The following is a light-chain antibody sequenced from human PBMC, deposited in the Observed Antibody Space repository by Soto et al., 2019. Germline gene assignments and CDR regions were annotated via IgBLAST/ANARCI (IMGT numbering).Light chain of an antibody. CDR2: LNSDGSH. J-gene: IGLJ2*01. V-gene: IGLV4-69*01. Sequence: QLVLTQSPSASASLGASVKLTCTLSSGHSSYAIAWHQQQPETGPRYLMKLNSDGSHNKGDGIPDRFSGSSSGAERYLTISSLQSEDEADYYCQTCSTGFSVVFGGGTKLTVL. CDR3: QTCSTGFSVV. CDR1: SGHSSYA.